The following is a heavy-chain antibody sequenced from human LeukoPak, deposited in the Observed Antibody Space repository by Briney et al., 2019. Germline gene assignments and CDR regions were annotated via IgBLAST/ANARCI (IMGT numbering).Heavy chain of an antibody. V-gene: IGHV5-51*01. CDR3: ARLKAVDTAMGYFDY. CDR2: IYPDDSDT. CDR1: GYYFNIYW. D-gene: IGHD5-18*01. J-gene: IGHJ4*02. Sequence: GESLKISCKGSGYYFNIYWIGWVRQMPGKGLEWMGIIYPDDSDTRYSPSFQGQVTISAVKSISTAYLQWSSLKASDTAMYYCARLKAVDTAMGYFDYWGQGTLVTVSS.